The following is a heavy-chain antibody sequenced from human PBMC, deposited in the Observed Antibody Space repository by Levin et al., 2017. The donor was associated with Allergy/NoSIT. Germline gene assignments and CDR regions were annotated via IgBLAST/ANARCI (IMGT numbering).Heavy chain of an antibody. D-gene: IGHD6-13*01. CDR3: AKEMLAADTVYTLDV. V-gene: IGHV3-23*01. CDR2: ISGPGGNT. CDR1: GFTFSHYA. Sequence: PGGSLRLSCTASGFTFSHYAMSWVRQAPGKGLEWLSGISGPGGNTYYADSVKGRFTISRDNSKNTLYLQIDSLTAEDTAVFYCAKEMLAADTVYTLDVWGQGTTVTVSS. J-gene: IGHJ6*02.